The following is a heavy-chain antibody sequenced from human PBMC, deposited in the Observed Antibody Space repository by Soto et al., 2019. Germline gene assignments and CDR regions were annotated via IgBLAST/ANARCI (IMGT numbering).Heavy chain of an antibody. CDR1: GYTFTSYG. CDR3: ASYPLNYYYYGMDV. CDR2: ISAYNGNT. Sequence: QVQLVQSGAAVKKPGASVKVSCKASGYTFTSYGFSWVRQAPGQGLEWMGWISAYNGNTNYAQKLQGRVTMTTDPSTSTAYMELRSLRSDDTAVYYCASYPLNYYYYGMDVWGQGTTVTVSS. J-gene: IGHJ6*02. V-gene: IGHV1-18*01.